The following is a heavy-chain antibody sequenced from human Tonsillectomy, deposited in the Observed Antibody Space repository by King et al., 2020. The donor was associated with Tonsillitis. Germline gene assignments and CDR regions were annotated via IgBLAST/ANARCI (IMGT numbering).Heavy chain of an antibody. CDR3: ARDRRYCSSTSCQIDY. Sequence: VQLVESGGGLVKPGGSLRLSCAASGFTISSYSMNWVRQAPGKGLEWVSSIILSSSFIYYADPVKGRFTISRDNAKNSLYLQMKSLRAEDTAVYYCARDRRYCSSTSCQIDYWGQGTLVTVSS. CDR2: IILSSSFI. J-gene: IGHJ4*02. D-gene: IGHD2-2*01. CDR1: GFTISSYS. V-gene: IGHV3-21*01.